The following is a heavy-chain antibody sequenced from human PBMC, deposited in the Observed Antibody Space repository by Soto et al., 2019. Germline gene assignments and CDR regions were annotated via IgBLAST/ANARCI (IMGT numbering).Heavy chain of an antibody. CDR2: IYSGGST. V-gene: IGHV3-53*01. J-gene: IGHJ4*02. CDR1: GFTVSRSY. CDR3: ARDTYYYDSSGQPY. Sequence: EVQLVASGGGSIQPGGSLRVSCAASGFTVSRSYMSWVRQAPGKGLEWVSVIYSGGSTNYADSVKGRFTISRDNSKNTLYLQMNSLRVEDTAVYYCARDTYYYDSSGQPYWGQGTLVTVSS. D-gene: IGHD3-22*01.